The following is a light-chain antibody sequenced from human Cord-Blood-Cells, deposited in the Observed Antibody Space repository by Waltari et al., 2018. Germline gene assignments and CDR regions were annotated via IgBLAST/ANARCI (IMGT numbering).Light chain of an antibody. CDR3: QHSYSTPT. Sequence: DIQMTQSPSSLSASVGDRVTITCRASQSISSHLNWYQQKPGKAPKLLIYGSSSLQSGVPSRFSGSGSGTDFTLTIRSLQPEDFATYYCQHSYSTPTFGQGTKVEIK. CDR1: QSISSH. V-gene: IGKV1-39*01. CDR2: GSS. J-gene: IGKJ1*01.